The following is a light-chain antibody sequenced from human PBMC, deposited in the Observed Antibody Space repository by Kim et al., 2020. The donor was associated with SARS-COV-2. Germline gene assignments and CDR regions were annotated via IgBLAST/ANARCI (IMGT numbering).Light chain of an antibody. J-gene: IGLJ2*01. CDR2: QDS. CDR1: KLGDKY. CDR3: QAWDSSTGHVV. V-gene: IGLV3-1*01. Sequence: SYELTHPPSVSVSPGQTASITCSGDKLGDKYACWYQQKPGQSPVLVIYQDSKRPSGIPERFSGSNSGNTATLTISGTQAMDEADYYCQAWDSSTGHVVFGGGTQLTVL.